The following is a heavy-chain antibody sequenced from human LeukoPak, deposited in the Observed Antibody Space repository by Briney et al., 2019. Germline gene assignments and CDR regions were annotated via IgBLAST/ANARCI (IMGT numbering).Heavy chain of an antibody. CDR2: IYSSGST. CDR3: ARAGQQLEYDY. D-gene: IGHD6-13*01. Sequence: SETLSLTCTVSGGSISSYYWNWIRQPAGKGLEWIGRIYSSGSTNYNPSLKSRVTISVDTSKNQFSLKLSSVTAADTAVYYCARAGQQLEYDYWGQGTLVTVSS. J-gene: IGHJ4*02. V-gene: IGHV4-4*07. CDR1: GGSISSYY.